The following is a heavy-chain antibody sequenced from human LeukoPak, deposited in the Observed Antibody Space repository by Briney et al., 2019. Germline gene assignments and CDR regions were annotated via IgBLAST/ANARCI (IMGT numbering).Heavy chain of an antibody. D-gene: IGHD3-10*02. Sequence: GGSLRLSCAASGFTFSSYAMNWVRQAPGKGLEWVSVIYSGDSTYYADSVKGRFTISRDNSKNTLYLKMNSLRADDTAVYYCARMFPTLSNAFDIWGQGTMVTVSS. V-gene: IGHV3-66*01. CDR1: GFTFSSYA. J-gene: IGHJ3*02. CDR2: IYSGDST. CDR3: ARMFPTLSNAFDI.